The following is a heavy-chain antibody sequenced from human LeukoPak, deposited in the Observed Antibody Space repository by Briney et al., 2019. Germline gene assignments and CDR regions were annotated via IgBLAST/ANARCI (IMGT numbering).Heavy chain of an antibody. V-gene: IGHV3-43*02. CDR2: ISGDGGRT. Sequence: PGGSLRLSCAASGFIFSDYNMHWVRPAPGKGLEWVSIISGDGGRTSYADSVKGRVTISRDNSKNSLYLQMNSLRTEDTAFYYCAKDVSGSIDSWGQGTLVTVSS. D-gene: IGHD5/OR15-5a*01. CDR1: GFIFSDYN. CDR3: AKDVSGSIDS. J-gene: IGHJ4*02.